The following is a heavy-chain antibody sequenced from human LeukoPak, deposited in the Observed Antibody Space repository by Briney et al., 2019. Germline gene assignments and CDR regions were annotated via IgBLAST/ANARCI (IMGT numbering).Heavy chain of an antibody. Sequence: GASVKVSCKASGYTFTGYYMHWVRQAPGQGLEWMGWINPNSGGTNYAQKFQGRVTMTRDTSISTAYMELSRLRSDDTAVYYCARKGPYYCGSGTVFDPWGQGTLVTVSS. V-gene: IGHV1-2*02. CDR3: ARKGPYYCGSGTVFDP. D-gene: IGHD3-10*01. CDR2: INPNSGGT. CDR1: GYTFTGYY. J-gene: IGHJ5*02.